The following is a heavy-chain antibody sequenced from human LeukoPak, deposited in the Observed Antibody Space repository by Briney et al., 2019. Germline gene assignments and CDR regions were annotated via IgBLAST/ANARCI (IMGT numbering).Heavy chain of an antibody. CDR2: VSYDGNRK. D-gene: IGHD1-26*01. J-gene: IGHJ4*02. Sequence: GGSLRLSCVASGFTFSNFAMHWVRQAPGKGLEWVTIVSYDGNRKYYADSVRGRFTVSRDNFKNTLHLEMNSLRVEDTAVYYCARDMRGREAGATISDYWGQGTLVTVSS. CDR1: GFTFSNFA. V-gene: IGHV3-30-3*01. CDR3: ARDMRGREAGATISDY.